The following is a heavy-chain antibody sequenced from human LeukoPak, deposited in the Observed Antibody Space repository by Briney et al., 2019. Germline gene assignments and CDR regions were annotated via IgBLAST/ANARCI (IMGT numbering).Heavy chain of an antibody. V-gene: IGHV4-59*01. CDR2: IDYSGSS. Sequence: PSETLSLSCSVSGGSINSYYWSWIRQSPEKGLEWIAYIDYSGSSNYNPSLKSRVSISIDTSKNQFSLRLTSVTAADTAVYYCARFQNGYSYFLYYFAIWG. J-gene: IGHJ4*01. D-gene: IGHD5-18*01. CDR3: ARFQNGYSYFLYYFAI. CDR1: GGSINSYY.